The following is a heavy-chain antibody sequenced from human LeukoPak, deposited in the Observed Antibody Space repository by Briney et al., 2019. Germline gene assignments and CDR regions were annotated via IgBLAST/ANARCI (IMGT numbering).Heavy chain of an antibody. V-gene: IGHV1-69*13. J-gene: IGHJ4*02. Sequence: ASVKVSCKASGGTFSSYAISWVRQAPGQGPEWMGGIIPIFGTANYAQKFQGRVTITADESTSTAYMELSSLRSEDTAVYYCARQSSTGTLAYYFDYWGQGTLVTVSS. CDR1: GGTFSSYA. D-gene: IGHD6-13*01. CDR3: ARQSSTGTLAYYFDY. CDR2: IIPIFGTA.